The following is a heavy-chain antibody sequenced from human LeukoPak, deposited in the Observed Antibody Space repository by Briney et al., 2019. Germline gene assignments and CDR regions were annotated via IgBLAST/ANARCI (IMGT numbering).Heavy chain of an antibody. D-gene: IGHD6-13*01. J-gene: IGHJ6*02. CDR3: ARHENPAYSSSWYGSIRYYYYGMDV. Sequence: SANLSLTSTVSGGSISSGDYYRRWLRQPPGKGLEWIRHIYYRGSTYYNPSLKSLVTISVDTSKNQFSLKLSSVTAADTDVYYCARHENPAYSSSWYGSIRYYYYGMDVWGQGTPVTVSS. CDR2: IYYRGST. CDR1: GGSISSGDYY. V-gene: IGHV4-39*01.